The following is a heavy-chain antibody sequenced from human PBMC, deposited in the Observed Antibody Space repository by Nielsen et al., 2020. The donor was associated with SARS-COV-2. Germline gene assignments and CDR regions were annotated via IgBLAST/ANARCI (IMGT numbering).Heavy chain of an antibody. D-gene: IGHD3-16*02. CDR3: TTDRYYDYVWGSYRFPDY. CDR2: ISHSGNYM. Sequence: GESLKISCAASGFTFSDYYMSWIRQAPGKGLEWVSYISHSGNYMIYADSVKGRLTISRDNARNSVYLQMNSLGAEDTAVYYCTTDRYYDYVWGSYRFPDYWGQGTLVTVSS. V-gene: IGHV3-11*05. CDR1: GFTFSDYY. J-gene: IGHJ4*02.